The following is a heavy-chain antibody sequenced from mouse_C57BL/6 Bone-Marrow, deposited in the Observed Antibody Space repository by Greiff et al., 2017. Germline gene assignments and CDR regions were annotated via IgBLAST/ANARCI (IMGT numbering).Heavy chain of an antibody. CDR1: GYAFSSYW. CDR2: IYPGDGDT. D-gene: IGHD1-1*01. CDR3: AAVLFATVVGDFDY. J-gene: IGHJ2*01. Sequence: QVQLQRSGPELVKPGGSLKISCKASGYAFSSYWMNWVKQRPGKGLEWIGRIYPGDGDTNYKGKFKGKATLTADKSSSTAYMQLSSLTSEDSAVYFCAAVLFATVVGDFDYWGRGKALTVTS. V-gene: IGHV1-82*01.